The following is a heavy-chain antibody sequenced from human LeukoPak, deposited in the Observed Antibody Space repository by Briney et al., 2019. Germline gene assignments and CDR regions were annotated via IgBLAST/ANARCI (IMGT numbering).Heavy chain of an antibody. J-gene: IGHJ4*02. CDR3: ARLSGTGYFAL. V-gene: IGHV3-48*04. Sequence: GGSLILSCAASGLTLSNYNMNWVRQAPGKGPEWISYISVGSDATYYAHAVSGRVTISGDTAKNSLILQMNSLRAGGTALYYCARLSGTGYFALWGQGALVTVSS. CDR1: GLTLSNYN. D-gene: IGHD1-1*01. CDR2: ISVGSDAT.